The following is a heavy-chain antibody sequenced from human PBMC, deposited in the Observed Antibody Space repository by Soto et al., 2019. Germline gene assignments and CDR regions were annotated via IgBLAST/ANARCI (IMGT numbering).Heavy chain of an antibody. D-gene: IGHD3-22*01. J-gene: IGHJ4*02. Sequence: GASVKVSCKASGGTFSSYTISWVRQAPGQGLEWMGRIIPILGIANYAQKFQGRVTITADKSTSTAYMELSSLRSEDTAVYYCASDDYYYDSSGYHTGPTFDYWGQGTLVTVSS. V-gene: IGHV1-69*02. CDR3: ASDDYYYDSSGYHTGPTFDY. CDR2: IIPILGIA. CDR1: GGTFSSYT.